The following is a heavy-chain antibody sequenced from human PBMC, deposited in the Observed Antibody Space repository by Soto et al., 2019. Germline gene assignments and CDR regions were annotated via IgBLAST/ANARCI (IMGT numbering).Heavy chain of an antibody. V-gene: IGHV1-8*01. CDR2: MNPNSGNT. Sequence: GASVKVSCKASGYTFTSYDINWVRQATGQGLEWMGWMNPNSGNTGYAQKFQGRVTMTRNTSISTAYMELSSLRSEDTAVYYCARGDNWNDPRLKRFDPWGQGTLVTVSS. CDR1: GYTFTSYD. D-gene: IGHD1-1*01. CDR3: ARGDNWNDPRLKRFDP. J-gene: IGHJ5*02.